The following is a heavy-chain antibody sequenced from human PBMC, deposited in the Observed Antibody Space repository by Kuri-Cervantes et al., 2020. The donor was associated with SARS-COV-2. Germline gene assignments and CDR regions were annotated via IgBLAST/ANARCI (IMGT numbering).Heavy chain of an antibody. J-gene: IGHJ6*03. CDR3: AKEPAAIGYYYMDV. D-gene: IGHD2-2*02. CDR1: GFTFGDYA. Sequence: GGSLRLSCTASGFTFGDYAMSWVRQAPGKGLEWVSAISGSGGSTYYADSVKGRFTISRDNAKNSLYLQMNSLRAEDTAVYYCAKEPAAIGYYYMDVWGKGTTVTVSS. CDR2: ISGSGGST. V-gene: IGHV3-23*01.